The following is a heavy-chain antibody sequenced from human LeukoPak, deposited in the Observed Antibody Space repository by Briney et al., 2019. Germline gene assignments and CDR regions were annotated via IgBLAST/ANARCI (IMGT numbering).Heavy chain of an antibody. J-gene: IGHJ3*02. Sequence: SGPALVKPTQTLTLTRTFSGSSLSTGGMRVSWIRQPPGKALEWLARIDWNDDKFYSTSLKTRLTISKDTSKNQVVLTMTNMDPVDTATYYCARSGACGSGSIEAFDIWGQGTMVTVSS. V-gene: IGHV2-70*04. CDR2: IDWNDDK. CDR3: ARSGACGSGSIEAFDI. CDR1: GSSLSTGGMR. D-gene: IGHD3-10*01.